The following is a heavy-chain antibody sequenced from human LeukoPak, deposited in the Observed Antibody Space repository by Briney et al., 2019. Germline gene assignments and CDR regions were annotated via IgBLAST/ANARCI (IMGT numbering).Heavy chain of an antibody. Sequence: GGSLRLSCAASGFTFSSYGMHWVRQAPGKGLEWVVVIWYDGSNKYYADSVKGRFTISRDNSKNTLYLQMNSLRAEGTAVYYCARDQNYDFWSGRNWFDPWGQGTLVTVSS. CDR2: IWYDGSNK. CDR3: ARDQNYDFWSGRNWFDP. V-gene: IGHV3-33*01. CDR1: GFTFSSYG. J-gene: IGHJ5*02. D-gene: IGHD3-3*01.